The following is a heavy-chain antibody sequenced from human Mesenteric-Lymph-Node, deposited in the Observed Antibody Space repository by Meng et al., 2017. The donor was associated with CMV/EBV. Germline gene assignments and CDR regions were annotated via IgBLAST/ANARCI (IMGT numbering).Heavy chain of an antibody. V-gene: IGHV3-74*01. CDR2: INSDGSNT. Sequence: GESLKISWSASGITFSNFCMHLGRQAPGKGLGWVSRINSDGSNTHYADSVRGRFTISRDNAKNPLYLQVNSLRAEDTAVYYCSRVCSGGSCYYEEWEDYWGQGTLVTVSS. J-gene: IGHJ4*02. D-gene: IGHD2-15*01. CDR3: SRVCSGGSCYYEEWEDY. CDR1: GITFSNFC.